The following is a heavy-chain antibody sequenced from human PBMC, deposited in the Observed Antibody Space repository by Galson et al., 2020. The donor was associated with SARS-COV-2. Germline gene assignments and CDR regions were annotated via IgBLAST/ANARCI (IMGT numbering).Heavy chain of an antibody. CDR2: IYYSRST. J-gene: IGHJ4*02. D-gene: IGHD3-10*01. CDR3: ARPRELLWFGEPEYYFDD. Sequence: SETLSLTCTVSGGSISSSSYYWGWIRQPPGKGLEWIGSIYYSRSTYYNPSLKSRVTISVDTSKNQFSLKLSSVTAADTAVYYCARPRELLWFGEPEYYFDDWGQGTLVTVSS. CDR1: GGSISSSSYY. V-gene: IGHV4-39*01.